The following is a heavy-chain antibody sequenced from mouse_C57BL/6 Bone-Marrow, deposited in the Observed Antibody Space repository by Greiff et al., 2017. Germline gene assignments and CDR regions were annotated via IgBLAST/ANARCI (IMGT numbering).Heavy chain of an antibody. CDR3: TRYWYGNYVAFAY. J-gene: IGHJ3*01. V-gene: IGHV1-5*01. Sequence: EVQLQQSGTVLARPGASVKMSCKTSGYTFTSYWMHWVKQRPGQGLEWIGAIYPGNSDTSYNQKFKGKAKLTAVTSASTAYMELSSLTNEDSAVYYCTRYWYGNYVAFAYWGQGTLVTVSA. CDR2: IYPGNSDT. D-gene: IGHD2-10*02. CDR1: GYTFTSYW.